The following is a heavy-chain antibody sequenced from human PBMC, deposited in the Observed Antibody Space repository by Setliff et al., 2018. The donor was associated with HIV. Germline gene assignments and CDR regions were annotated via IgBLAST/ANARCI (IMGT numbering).Heavy chain of an antibody. D-gene: IGHD3-16*02. J-gene: IGHJ4*02. CDR2: VYYSGST. V-gene: IGHV4-59*11. CDR1: GGSISSHY. CDR3: ARDVGVYDYVWGSYRQSGFDY. Sequence: PSETLSLTCTVSGGSISSHYWSWIRQPPGMGLEWIGYVYYSGSTYYNPSLKSRVTISVDTSKNQFSLKLSSVTAADTAVYYCARDVGVYDYVWGSYRQSGFDYWGQGTLVTVSS.